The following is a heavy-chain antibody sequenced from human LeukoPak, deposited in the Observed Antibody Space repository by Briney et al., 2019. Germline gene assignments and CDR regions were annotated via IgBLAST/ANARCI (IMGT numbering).Heavy chain of an antibody. CDR2: IYYSGST. J-gene: IGHJ4*02. V-gene: IGHV4-39*07. CDR1: GGSISSSNYY. CDR3: AATLGSPLNQFDH. D-gene: IGHD7-27*01. Sequence: SETLSLTCTVSGGSISSSNYYWGWIRQPPGKGLEWIGSIYYSGSTYYSPSLKSRVTISVDTSKNQFSLNLRSVTAADTAVYYCAATLGSPLNQFDHWGQGTLVTVSS.